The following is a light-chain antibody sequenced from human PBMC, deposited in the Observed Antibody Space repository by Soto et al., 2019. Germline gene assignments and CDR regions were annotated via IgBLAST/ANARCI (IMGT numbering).Light chain of an antibody. CDR3: QQYDNWPRA. CDR2: DAS. V-gene: IGKV3-15*01. J-gene: IGKJ1*01. Sequence: EKVMTQSPATLSVSPVERATLSCGASQSVRSNVAWYQQKPGQPPRLLIYDASTRATGIPSRFSGSGSGTEFTLTISSLKSEDFAVYYCQQYDNWPRAFGQGTKVDIK. CDR1: QSVRSN.